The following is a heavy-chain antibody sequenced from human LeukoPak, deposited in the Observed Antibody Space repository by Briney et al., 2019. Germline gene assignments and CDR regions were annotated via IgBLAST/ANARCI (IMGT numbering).Heavy chain of an antibody. J-gene: IGHJ2*01. CDR2: IGIVADT. Sequence: GSLRLSCAASRFTFTGYGMQWVRQATGKGLEWVSSIGIVADTYYSGSVKGRFTIFRENAESSLFLQMNSLRPGDTAVYYCARRATGGSYFDLWGRGTLVTVSS. CDR1: RFTFTGYG. CDR3: ARRATGGSYFDL. V-gene: IGHV3-13*01. D-gene: IGHD7-27*01.